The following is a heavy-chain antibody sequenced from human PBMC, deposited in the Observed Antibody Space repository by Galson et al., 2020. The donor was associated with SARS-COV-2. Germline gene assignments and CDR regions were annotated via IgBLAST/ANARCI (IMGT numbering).Heavy chain of an antibody. J-gene: IGHJ4*02. D-gene: IGHD1-26*01. CDR3: VSGNRRYNDVYYAY. CDR1: ELTLSTYS. Sequence: ESLKISCAAFELTLSTYSMNWVRQSPGMGLEWISYISSRGDTVYYADSVKGRFTISRDNAKNSLYLQMDSLRDEDTAMYYCVSGNRRYNDVYYAYWGQGTLVTVPS. V-gene: IGHV3-48*02. CDR2: ISSRGDTV.